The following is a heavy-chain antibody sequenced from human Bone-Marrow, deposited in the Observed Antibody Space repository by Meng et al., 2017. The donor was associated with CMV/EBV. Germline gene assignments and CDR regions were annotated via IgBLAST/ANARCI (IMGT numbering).Heavy chain of an antibody. CDR2: INHSGST. V-gene: IGHV4-39*07. CDR1: GGSISSGDYY. J-gene: IGHJ4*02. Sequence: GSLSLTCTVSGGSISSGDYYWSWIRQPPGKGLEWIGEINHSGSTNYNPSLKSRVTISVDTSKNQFSLKLTSVTAADTAVYYCARYGIYYYDSSGYSGFDYWGQGTLVTVSS. D-gene: IGHD3-22*01. CDR3: ARYGIYYYDSSGYSGFDY.